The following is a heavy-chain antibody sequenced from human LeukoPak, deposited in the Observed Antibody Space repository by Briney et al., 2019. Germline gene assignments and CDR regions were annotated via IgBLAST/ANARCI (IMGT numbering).Heavy chain of an antibody. J-gene: IGHJ4*02. CDR3: ARDLYCSSTSCSITMVRGVITIPPLGY. D-gene: IGHD3-10*01. CDR1: GFTFSNYG. Sequence: GRSLRLSCAASGFTFSNYGMHWVRQVPGKGLEWVTILSHDGTNKYYADSVKGRFTISRDNSKNTLYLQMNSLRAEDTAVYYCARDLYCSSTSCSITMVRGVITIPPLGYWGQGTLVTVSS. V-gene: IGHV3-30*03. CDR2: LSHDGTNK.